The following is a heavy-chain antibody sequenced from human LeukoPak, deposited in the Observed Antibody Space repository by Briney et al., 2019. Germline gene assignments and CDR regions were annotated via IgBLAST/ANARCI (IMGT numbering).Heavy chain of an antibody. V-gene: IGHV4-59*01. CDR3: AKSDGSGNYSDY. J-gene: IGHJ4*02. D-gene: IGHD3-10*01. CDR1: GGSISTYY. CDR2: VHYSGNT. Sequence: SGTLSLTCTVSGGSISTYYWNWIRQPPGKGLEWIGYVHYSGNTNYNPSLKSRVTISLDTSKNQFSVKLTSVTAADTAMYYCAKSDGSGNYSDYWGQGALVAVSS.